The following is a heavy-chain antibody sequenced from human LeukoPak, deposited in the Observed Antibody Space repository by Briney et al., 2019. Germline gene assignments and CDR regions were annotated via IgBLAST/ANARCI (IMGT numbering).Heavy chain of an antibody. Sequence: GGSLRLSCAASGFTFSDYYMSWIRQAPWKGLEWVSYISSSGSTIYYADSVKGRFTISRDNAKNSLYLQMNSLRAEDTAVYYCASLRRDGYMGYYYYMDVWGKGTTVTVSS. J-gene: IGHJ6*03. D-gene: IGHD5-24*01. CDR2: ISSSGSTI. CDR3: ASLRRDGYMGYYYYMDV. CDR1: GFTFSDYY. V-gene: IGHV3-11*04.